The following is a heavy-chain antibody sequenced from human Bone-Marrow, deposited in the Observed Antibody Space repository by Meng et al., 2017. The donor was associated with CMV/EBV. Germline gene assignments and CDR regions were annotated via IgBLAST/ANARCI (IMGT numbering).Heavy chain of an antibody. CDR3: ARAFRITIFGVAPNWFDP. J-gene: IGHJ5*02. CDR1: GSFSGYY. CDR2: INHSGST. Sequence: GSFSGYYWSWIRQPPGKGLEWIGEINHSGSTNYNPSLKSRVTISVDTSKNQFSLKLSSVTAADMAVYYCARAFRITIFGVAPNWFDPWGQGTLVTVSS. D-gene: IGHD3-3*01. V-gene: IGHV4-34*01.